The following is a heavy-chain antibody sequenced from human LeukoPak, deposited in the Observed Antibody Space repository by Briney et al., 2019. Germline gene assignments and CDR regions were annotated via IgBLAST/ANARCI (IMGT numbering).Heavy chain of an antibody. J-gene: IGHJ1*01. Sequence: ASVKVSCKASGYTFTSYYMHWVRQAPGQGLEWMGIINPSGGSTSYAQKFQGRVTMTRDTSTSTVYMELSSLRSEDTAVYYCARAPGAISGSYYFFQHWGQGTLVTVSS. V-gene: IGHV1-46*01. D-gene: IGHD1-26*01. CDR3: ARAPGAISGSYYFFQH. CDR2: INPSGGST. CDR1: GYTFTSYY.